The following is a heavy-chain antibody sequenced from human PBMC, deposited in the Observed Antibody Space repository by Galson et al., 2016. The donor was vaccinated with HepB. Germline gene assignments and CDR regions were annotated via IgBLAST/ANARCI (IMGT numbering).Heavy chain of an antibody. J-gene: IGHJ4*02. CDR3: AKDPLLLGVVMSAATS. D-gene: IGHD2-15*01. CDR1: GFTFSGYD. V-gene: IGHV3-30*18. Sequence: SLRLSCAASGFTFSGYDMNWVRQAPGKGLEWVALISYDGRNKNYVDSVKGRFTISRDNSKNTLYLQMNSLRAEDTAVYYCAKDPLLLGVVMSAATSWGQGTLVTVSP. CDR2: ISYDGRNK.